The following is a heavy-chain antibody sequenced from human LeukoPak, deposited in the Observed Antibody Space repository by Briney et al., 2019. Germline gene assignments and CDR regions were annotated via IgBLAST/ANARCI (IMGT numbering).Heavy chain of an antibody. CDR1: GFTVSSNY. J-gene: IGHJ5*02. CDR2: IYSGGST. Sequence: TGGSLRLSCAASGFTVSSNYMSWVRQAPGKGLEWVSVIYSGGSTYYADSVKGRFTISRDNSKNTLYLQMNSLRAEDTAVYDCAKGGHTLLRGIIKIHTPFGPWGQGTLVTVSS. D-gene: IGHD3-10*01. V-gene: IGHV3-66*01. CDR3: AKGGHTLLRGIIKIHTPFGP.